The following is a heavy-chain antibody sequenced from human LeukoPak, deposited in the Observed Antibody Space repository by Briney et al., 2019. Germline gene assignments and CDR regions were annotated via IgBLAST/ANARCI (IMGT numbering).Heavy chain of an antibody. J-gene: IGHJ4*02. CDR2: ISGNGGST. Sequence: GGSLRLSCAASGFTFNNYAMSWVRRAPGKGLEWVSSISGNGGSTYYAGSVRGRLTISRDNSKNMLYLRINSLRVEDTAVYYCARETHYYGSGTADFDYWGQGTLVTVSS. CDR3: ARETHYYGSGTADFDY. CDR1: GFTFNNYA. D-gene: IGHD3-10*01. V-gene: IGHV3-23*01.